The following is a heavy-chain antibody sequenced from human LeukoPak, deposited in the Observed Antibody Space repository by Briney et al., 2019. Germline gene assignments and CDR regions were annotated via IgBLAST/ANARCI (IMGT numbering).Heavy chain of an antibody. CDR1: GGSISSGNYY. Sequence: PSETLSLTCTVSGGSISSGNYYWGWIRQPPGKGLEWIGSIYYSGSTYYNPSLKSRVTISVDTSKNQFSLKLSSVTAADTAVYYCAREATSEYDSNPGFAWGQGTLVTVSS. J-gene: IGHJ4*02. CDR2: IYYSGST. D-gene: IGHD3-22*01. V-gene: IGHV4-39*07. CDR3: AREATSEYDSNPGFA.